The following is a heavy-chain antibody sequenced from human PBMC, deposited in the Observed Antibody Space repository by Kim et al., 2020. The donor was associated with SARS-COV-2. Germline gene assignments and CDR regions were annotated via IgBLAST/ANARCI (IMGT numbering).Heavy chain of an antibody. CDR3: ARGVVAGTFDY. CDR2: T. V-gene: IGHV1-2*02. D-gene: IGHD2-21*01. J-gene: IGHJ4*02. Sequence: TNEAQRFQGRVTMTRDTSISTAYMELGRLRSDGTAVYYCARGVVAGTFDYWGQGTLVTVSS.